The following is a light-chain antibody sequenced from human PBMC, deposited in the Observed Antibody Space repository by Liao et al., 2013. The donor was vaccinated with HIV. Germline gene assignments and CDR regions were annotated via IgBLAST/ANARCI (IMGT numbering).Light chain of an antibody. CDR3: QVWDSPSDHRV. J-gene: IGLJ3*02. CDR1: NIGTKT. V-gene: IGLV3-21*04. CDR2: YDA. Sequence: SYELTQPHSVSVATAQMARITCGGINIGTKTVHWYQHKPGQAPVLVLFYDAARPSGIPERFSGSNSGNTATLTISRVEAGDEADYYCQVWDSPSDHRVFGGGTKLTVV.